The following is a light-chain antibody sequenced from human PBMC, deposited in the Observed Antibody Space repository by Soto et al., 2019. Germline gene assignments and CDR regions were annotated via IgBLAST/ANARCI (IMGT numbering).Light chain of an antibody. J-gene: IGKJ2*01. CDR1: QSISNY. CDR2: AAS. Sequence: DIQMTQSPSSLSASVGDRVTITCRASQSISNYLNWYQHKPGKAPNLLISAASTLQSGVPSRFSGSGSGTDFTPTISSLQPEDFATYYCQHSYSPPYTFGPGTKLQIK. V-gene: IGKV1-39*01. CDR3: QHSYSPPYT.